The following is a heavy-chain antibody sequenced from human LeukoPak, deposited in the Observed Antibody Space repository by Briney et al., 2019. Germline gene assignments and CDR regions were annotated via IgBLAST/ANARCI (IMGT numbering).Heavy chain of an antibody. CDR1: GYTFTGYY. CDR2: INLNSGGT. J-gene: IGHJ4*02. V-gene: IGHV1-2*02. D-gene: IGHD3-10*01. CDR3: ARDSGEVPDY. Sequence: ASVKVSCKASGYTFTGYYIHWVRQAPGQGLEWMGWINLNSGGTNYAQKFQDRVTMTRDTSISTAYMELDRLRFDDTAVYYCARDSGEVPDYWGQGTLVTVSS.